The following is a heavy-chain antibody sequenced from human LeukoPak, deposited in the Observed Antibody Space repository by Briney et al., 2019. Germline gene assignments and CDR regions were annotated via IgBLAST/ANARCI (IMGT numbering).Heavy chain of an antibody. Sequence: PGGSLRLSCAASGFTFSSYGMSWVRQAPGKGLEWVSAISGSGGSTYYADSVKGRFTISRDNAKNSLYLQMNSLRAEDTAVYYCARDRRPGLYYMDVWGKGTTVTVSS. CDR3: ARDRRPGLYYMDV. D-gene: IGHD6-25*01. J-gene: IGHJ6*03. CDR2: ISGSGGST. CDR1: GFTFSSYG. V-gene: IGHV3-23*01.